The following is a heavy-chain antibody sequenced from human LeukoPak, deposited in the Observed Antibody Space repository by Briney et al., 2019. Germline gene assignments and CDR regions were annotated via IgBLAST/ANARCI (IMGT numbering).Heavy chain of an antibody. D-gene: IGHD4-17*01. CDR3: TMTTVTTSSDY. J-gene: IGHJ4*02. CDR1: GGAFSSYA. CDR2: IIPIFGTA. Sequence: SVKVSCKASGGAFSSYAISWVRQAPGQGLEWMGGIIPIFGTANYAQKFQGRVTITADKSTSAAYMELSSLRSEDTAVYYCTMTTVTTSSDYWGQGTLVTVSS. V-gene: IGHV1-69*06.